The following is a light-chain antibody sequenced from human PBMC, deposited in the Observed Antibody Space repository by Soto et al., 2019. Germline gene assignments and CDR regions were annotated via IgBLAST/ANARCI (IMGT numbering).Light chain of an antibody. CDR2: EVN. J-gene: IGLJ3*02. CDR3: SALTNSSTLL. Sequence: QSALTQPASVSGSPGQSFTISCTGTRSDIGDYNYVSWYQQHPGKVPKLLIYEVNRQPSGVSNRFSGSKSANSASLTISGLQAEDEGDYYCSALTNSSTLLFGGGTKLTVL. V-gene: IGLV2-14*01. CDR1: RSDIGDYNY.